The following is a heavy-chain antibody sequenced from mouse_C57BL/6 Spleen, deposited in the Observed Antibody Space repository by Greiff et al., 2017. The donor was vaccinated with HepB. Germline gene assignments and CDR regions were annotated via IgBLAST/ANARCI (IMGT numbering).Heavy chain of an antibody. CDR1: GYTFTDYN. V-gene: IGHV1-22*01. D-gene: IGHD1-1*01. CDR2: INPNNGGT. CDR3: AEGHKARYCNYAMDY. J-gene: IGHJ4*01. Sequence: EVQLQQSGPELVKPGASVKMSCKASGYTFTDYNMHWVKQSHGKSLEWIGYINPNNGGTSYNQKFKGKATLTVNKSSSTDYMELRSLTSEDSAVYYCAEGHKARYCNYAMDYWGQGTSVTVSS.